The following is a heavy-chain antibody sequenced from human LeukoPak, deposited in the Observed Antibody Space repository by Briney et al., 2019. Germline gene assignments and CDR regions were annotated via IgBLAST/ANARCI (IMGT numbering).Heavy chain of an antibody. J-gene: IGHJ6*02. D-gene: IGHD3-3*01. CDR2: ISYDGSNK. Sequence: GGSLRLSCAASGFTFSSYAMHWVRQAPGKGLEWVAVISYDGSNKYYADSVKGRFTISRDNSKNTLYLQMNSLRAEDTAVYYCARDGGVYDFWSGYYTRNYYYYGMDVWGQGTTVTVSS. CDR1: GFTFSSYA. V-gene: IGHV3-30-3*01. CDR3: ARDGGVYDFWSGYYTRNYYYYGMDV.